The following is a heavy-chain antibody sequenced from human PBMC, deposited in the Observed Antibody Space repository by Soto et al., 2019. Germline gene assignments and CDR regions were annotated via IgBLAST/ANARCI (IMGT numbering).Heavy chain of an antibody. D-gene: IGHD6-13*01. CDR3: ARHAGNSWKGDYFDY. CDR1: GYSFSSSW. CDR2: IDPNDSQT. J-gene: IGHJ4*02. Sequence: GESLKISCQASGYSFSSSWIGWVRQMPGKGLEWMGIIDPNDSQTIYSPSFQGQVTISADKSIDTAYLQWSSLKTSDTAMYYCARHAGNSWKGDYFDYWGQGXLVTVYS. V-gene: IGHV5-51*01.